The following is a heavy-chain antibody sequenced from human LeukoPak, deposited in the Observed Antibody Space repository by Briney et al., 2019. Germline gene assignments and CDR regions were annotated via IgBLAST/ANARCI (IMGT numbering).Heavy chain of an antibody. CDR3: ARLGRGYCSGGSCSGY. V-gene: IGHV4-34*01. J-gene: IGHJ4*02. D-gene: IGHD2-15*01. CDR2: INHSGST. Sequence: KPSETLSLTCAVYGGSFSGYYWSWIRQPPGKGLEWIGEINHSGSTNYNPSLKSRVTISVDTSKNQFSLKLSSVTAADTAVYYCARLGRGYCSGGSCSGYWGQGTLVTVSS. CDR1: GGSFSGYY.